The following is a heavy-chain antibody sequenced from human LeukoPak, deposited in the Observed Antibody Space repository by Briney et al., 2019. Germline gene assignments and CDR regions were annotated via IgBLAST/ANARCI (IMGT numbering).Heavy chain of an antibody. J-gene: IGHJ3*02. V-gene: IGHV3-7*01. CDR3: ANKGGGLDAQGFHI. Sequence: GGSLRLSCAASGFTFSAYWMMWVRQPPGKGLEWVAIINQGGSAKYYVDSVKGRFTISRDNAKSSLYVQMNNLRVEDTAVYYCANKGGGLDAQGFHIWDLGTMVTVSS. D-gene: IGHD3/OR15-3a*01. CDR2: INQGGSAK. CDR1: GFTFSAYW.